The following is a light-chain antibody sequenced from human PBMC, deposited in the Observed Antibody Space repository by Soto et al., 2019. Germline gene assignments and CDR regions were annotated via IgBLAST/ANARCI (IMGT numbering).Light chain of an antibody. CDR3: QQYNDWPLT. CDR2: GAS. Sequence: EIVLTESPATLSVSPVEKVTLSCGASQSVSDNFAWYQQKPGQAPRLLIYGASIRATDIPARFSGSGSGTEFSLTISSLQSEDFAVYYCQQYNDWPLTFGGGTKVDIK. J-gene: IGKJ4*01. CDR1: QSVSDN. V-gene: IGKV3D-15*01.